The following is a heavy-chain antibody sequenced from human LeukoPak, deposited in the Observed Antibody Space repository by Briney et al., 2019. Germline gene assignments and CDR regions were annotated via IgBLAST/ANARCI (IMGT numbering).Heavy chain of an antibody. D-gene: IGHD2-15*01. CDR3: GKGIYCGGGRCYPVDY. CDR1: GFTFDDYA. J-gene: IGHJ4*02. Sequence: PGGSLRLSCAASGFTFDDYAMHWVRQAPGKGLEWVSLITGDGGSTYYADSVKGRFTISRDNSKNSLYLQMNSLKTEDTALYYCGKGIYCGGGRCYPVDYWGQGTLVTVSS. CDR2: ITGDGGST. V-gene: IGHV3-43*02.